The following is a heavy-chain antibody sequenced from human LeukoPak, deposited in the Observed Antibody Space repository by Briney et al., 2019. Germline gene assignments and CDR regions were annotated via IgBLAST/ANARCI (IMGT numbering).Heavy chain of an antibody. Sequence: GGSLRLSCAASGFIFSNYAMQWVRQAPGMGLEWVAFIRYDGGNTYYADSVKGRFTVSRDNSRNTLYLQMNNLRPEDTAVYYCAKWYSGDYWGQGTLVTVSS. CDR2: IRYDGGNT. J-gene: IGHJ4*02. V-gene: IGHV3-30*02. CDR3: AKWYSGDY. CDR1: GFIFSNYA. D-gene: IGHD6-13*01.